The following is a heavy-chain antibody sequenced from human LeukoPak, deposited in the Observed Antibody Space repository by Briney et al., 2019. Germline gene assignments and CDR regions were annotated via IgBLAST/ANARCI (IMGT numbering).Heavy chain of an antibody. CDR3: ARRENYYYYYGMDV. D-gene: IGHD5-24*01. V-gene: IGHV1-8*01. CDR2: MNPNSGNT. J-gene: IGHJ6*02. CDR1: GYTFNSYD. Sequence: ASVKVSCKASGYTFNSYDINRVRQATGQGLEWMGWMNPNSGNTGYAQKFQGRVTMTRNTSISTAYMELSSLRSEDTAVYYCARRENYYYYYGMDVWGQGTTVTVSS.